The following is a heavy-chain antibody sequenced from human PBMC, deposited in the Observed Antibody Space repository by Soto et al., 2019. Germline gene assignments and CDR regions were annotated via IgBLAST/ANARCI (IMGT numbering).Heavy chain of an antibody. J-gene: IGHJ5*02. CDR1: GGTFSSYA. Sequence: GASVKVSCKASGGTFSSYAISWVRQAPGQGLEWMGGIIPIFGTANYAQKFQGRVTITADESTSTAYMELSSLRSEDTAVYYCARVLTGYYSWFDPWGQGTLVTVSS. D-gene: IGHD3-9*01. CDR3: ARVLTGYYSWFDP. V-gene: IGHV1-69*13. CDR2: IIPIFGTA.